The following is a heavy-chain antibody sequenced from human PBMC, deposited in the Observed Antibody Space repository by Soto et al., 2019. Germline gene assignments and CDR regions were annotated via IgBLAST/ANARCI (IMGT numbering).Heavy chain of an antibody. Sequence: ASVKVSCKASGYTFTSYGISWVRQAPGQGLEWMGWISAYNGNTNYAQKLQGRVTMTTDTSTSTAYMELRSLRSDDTAVYYCAGDLSPLYCSSTSCYVGNWFDPWGQGTLVTVSS. CDR1: GYTFTSYG. J-gene: IGHJ5*02. CDR2: ISAYNGNT. CDR3: AGDLSPLYCSSTSCYVGNWFDP. V-gene: IGHV1-18*01. D-gene: IGHD2-2*01.